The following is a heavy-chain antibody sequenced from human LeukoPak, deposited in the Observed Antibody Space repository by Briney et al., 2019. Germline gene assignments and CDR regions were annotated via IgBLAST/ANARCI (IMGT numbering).Heavy chain of an antibody. D-gene: IGHD5-18*01. J-gene: IGHJ4*02. CDR3: ARHVSGSAMMHYFDY. V-gene: IGHV4-39*01. Sequence: SETLSLTCNVSGASIRSGRNYWGWNRQSPGKGLEWIGSIYYSGSSSYNPSLQSRVSISVDTSKNHISLKVFSLTAADTALYYCARHVSGSAMMHYFDYWGQGNLVTVSS. CDR2: IYYSGSS. CDR1: GASIRSGRNY.